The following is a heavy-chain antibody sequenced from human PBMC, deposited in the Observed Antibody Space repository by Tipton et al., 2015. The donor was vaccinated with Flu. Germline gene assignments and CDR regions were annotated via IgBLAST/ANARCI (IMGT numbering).Heavy chain of an antibody. J-gene: IGHJ4*02. Sequence: QLVQSGAEVKKPGESLKISCTVSGYSFTNYWIGWVRQMPGKGLEWMGIIYPADSDTRYSPSFQGQVTISADKSISTAYLQWSSLKASDTAMFYCARVGFCSGISSLFCGRSLDYWGQGTLVTVSS. CDR3: ARVGFCSGISSLFCGRSLDY. D-gene: IGHD2-2*01. V-gene: IGHV5-51*01. CDR2: IYPADSDT. CDR1: GYSFTNYW.